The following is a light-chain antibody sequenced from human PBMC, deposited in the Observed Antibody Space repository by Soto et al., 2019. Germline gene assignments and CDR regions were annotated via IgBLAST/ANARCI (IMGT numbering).Light chain of an antibody. J-gene: IGKJ5*01. CDR3: LQHNSYPYT. CDR2: ETS. V-gene: IGKV1-17*03. CDR1: QDISRF. Sequence: DLQMTQSPSAMSASVGDRVTIPCRATQDISRFVAWFQQKPGKAPERLIYETSTLQPGVPSRFSGSGSGTEFTLAISGLQPEDVATYYCLQHNSYPYTFGQGARLEIK.